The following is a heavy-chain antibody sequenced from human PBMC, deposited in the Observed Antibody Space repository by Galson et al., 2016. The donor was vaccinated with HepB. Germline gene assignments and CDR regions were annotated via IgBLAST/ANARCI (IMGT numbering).Heavy chain of an antibody. CDR2: IYPDDSDT. CDR1: GYSFTDYW. CDR3: ARRAQECSAGSCYSGSSLDY. Sequence: QSGAEVKKPGESLKISCKGSGYSFTDYWIGWVRQMPGKGLEWMGIIYPDDSDTRYSPSFQGQVTFSADKSISTAYLQWSSLQASDTAIYYCARRAQECSAGSCYSGSSLDYWGQGTLVTVSP. D-gene: IGHD2-15*01. J-gene: IGHJ4*02. V-gene: IGHV5-51*01.